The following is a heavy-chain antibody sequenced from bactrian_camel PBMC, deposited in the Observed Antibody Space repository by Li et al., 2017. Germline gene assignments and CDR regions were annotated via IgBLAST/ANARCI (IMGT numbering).Heavy chain of an antibody. D-gene: IGHD6*01. CDR3: AADLRVRPPRTIRGSWNVAADYGY. Sequence: HVQLVESGGGSVQAGETLRLSCTASGFTNDVPDMGWYRQAPGNECEVVSTITNDGTKYYADSVKGRFTLSQDNGGNTVYLQMSSLKPEDTDMYYCAADLRVRPPRTIRGSWNVAADYGYWGQGTQVTVS. CDR2: ITNDGTK. V-gene: IGHV3S53*01. J-gene: IGHJ4*01. CDR1: GFTNDVPD.